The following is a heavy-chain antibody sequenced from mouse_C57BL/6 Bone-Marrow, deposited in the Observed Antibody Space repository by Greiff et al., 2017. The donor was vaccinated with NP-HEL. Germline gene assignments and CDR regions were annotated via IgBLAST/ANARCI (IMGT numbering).Heavy chain of an antibody. Sequence: VQLQQPGAELVMPGASVKLSCKASGYTFTSYWMHWVKQRPGQGLEWIGEIDPSDSYTNYNQKFKGKSTLTVDKSSSTAYMQLSSLTSEDSAVYYFAREGTTVADWFAYWGQGTLVTVSA. D-gene: IGHD1-1*01. CDR2: IDPSDSYT. CDR3: AREGTTVADWFAY. J-gene: IGHJ3*01. V-gene: IGHV1-69*01. CDR1: GYTFTSYW.